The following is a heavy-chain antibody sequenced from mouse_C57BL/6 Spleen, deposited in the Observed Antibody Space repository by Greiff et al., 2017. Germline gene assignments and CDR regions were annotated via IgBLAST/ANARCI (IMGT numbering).Heavy chain of an antibody. Sequence: VQLKESEGGLVQPGSSMKLSCTASGFTFSDYYMAWVRQVPEKGLEWVANINYDGSSTYYLDSLKSRFIISRDNAKNILYLQMSSLKSEDTATYYCARDPYDGYYWYFDVWGTGTTVTVSS. CDR2: INYDGSST. CDR1: GFTFSDYY. V-gene: IGHV5-16*01. J-gene: IGHJ1*03. CDR3: ARDPYDGYYWYFDV. D-gene: IGHD2-3*01.